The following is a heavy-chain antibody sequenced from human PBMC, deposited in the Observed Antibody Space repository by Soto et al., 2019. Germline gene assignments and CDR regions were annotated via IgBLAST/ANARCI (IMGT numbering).Heavy chain of an antibody. CDR3: AKRYHYYYGSSGYFY. CDR2: INHSGST. Sequence: SETLSLTCAVYGVSFSGYYWSWIRQPPGKGLEWIWEINHSGSTNYNPSLKSRVTRSVDTSKNQFSLKLSSVTAADTSVYYCAKRYHYYYGSSGYFYWGQGTLVIVSS. V-gene: IGHV4-34*01. CDR1: GVSFSGYY. D-gene: IGHD3-22*01. J-gene: IGHJ1*01.